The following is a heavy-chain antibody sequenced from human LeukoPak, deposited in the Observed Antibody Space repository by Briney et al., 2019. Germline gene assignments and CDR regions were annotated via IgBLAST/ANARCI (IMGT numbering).Heavy chain of an antibody. CDR2: ISYDGSNQ. D-gene: IGHD6-19*01. CDR1: GFTFTSYA. Sequence: PGGSLRLSCAASGFTFTSYALHWVRQAPGKGLEWVGIISYDGSNQYYADSVKGRFTISRDNSKNMLFMQMKGLRVEDTAVCNCARGVRYGSGWYYFDYWGQGTLVTVSS. V-gene: IGHV3-30-3*01. J-gene: IGHJ4*02. CDR3: ARGVRYGSGWYYFDY.